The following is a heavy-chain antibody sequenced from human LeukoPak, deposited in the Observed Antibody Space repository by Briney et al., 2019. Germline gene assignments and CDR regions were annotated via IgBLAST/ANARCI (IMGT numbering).Heavy chain of an antibody. Sequence: GASVKVSCKVSGYTLTELSMHWVRQAPGKGLEWMGGFDPEDGETIYAQKFQGRITMTEDTSTDTAYMELSSLRSEDTAVYYCGTGPLERQSDAFDIWGQGTMVTVSS. CDR1: GYTLTELS. V-gene: IGHV1-24*01. CDR3: GTGPLERQSDAFDI. CDR2: FDPEDGET. D-gene: IGHD1-1*01. J-gene: IGHJ3*02.